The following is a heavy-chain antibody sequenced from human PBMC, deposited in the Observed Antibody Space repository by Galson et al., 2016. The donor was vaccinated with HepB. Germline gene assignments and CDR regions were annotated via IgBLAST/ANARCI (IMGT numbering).Heavy chain of an antibody. CDR1: GFTFSDFW. V-gene: IGHV3-7*01. J-gene: IGHJ4*02. CDR3: VRGGSWFY. CDR2: IKPDGSEK. D-gene: IGHD6-13*01. Sequence: SLRLSCAASGFTFSDFWMSWVRQAPGKGLEWVANIKPDGSEKNYVDSVKGRFTISRDNAKSSLYLQMNSLRVDGTAVYYCVRGGSWFYWGQGTLVTVSS.